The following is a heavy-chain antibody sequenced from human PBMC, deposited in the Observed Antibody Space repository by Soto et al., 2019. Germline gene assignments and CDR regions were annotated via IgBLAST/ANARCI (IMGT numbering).Heavy chain of an antibody. J-gene: IGHJ4*02. D-gene: IGHD3-10*01. CDR1: GGSISPYY. Sequence: SETLSLTCTVSGGSISPYYWSWIRQPPGKGLEWIGYIYYSGSTNYNPSLKSRVTISVDTSKNQFSLKLSSVTAADTAVYYCARHPNYYGSGSYFDYWGQGTLVTVSS. V-gene: IGHV4-59*08. CDR3: ARHPNYYGSGSYFDY. CDR2: IYYSGST.